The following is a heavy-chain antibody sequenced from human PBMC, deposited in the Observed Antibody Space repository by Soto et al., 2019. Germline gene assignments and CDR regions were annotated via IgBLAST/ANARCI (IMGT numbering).Heavy chain of an antibody. D-gene: IGHD6-13*01. CDR1: GGSISSGGYY. Sequence: QVQLQESGPGLVKPSQTLSLTCTVSGGSISSGGYYWSWIRQHPGKGLEWIGYIYYSGRTYYNPSLKSRVTISVDTSKNQFTLKLSSVTAADTAVYYCARGEGAAAFLNWFDPWGQGTLVTVSS. CDR3: ARGEGAAAFLNWFDP. V-gene: IGHV4-31*03. J-gene: IGHJ5*02. CDR2: IYYSGRT.